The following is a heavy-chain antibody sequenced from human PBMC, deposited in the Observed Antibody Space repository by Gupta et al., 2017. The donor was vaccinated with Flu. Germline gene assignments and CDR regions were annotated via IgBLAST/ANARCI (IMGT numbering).Heavy chain of an antibody. CDR3: ATCSFSEGIFDY. D-gene: IGHD2-15*01. V-gene: IGHV4-59*01. J-gene: IGHJ4*02. Sequence: WIRQPPGKGLEWIGYIYYSGSTNYNPSLKSRVTISVDTSKNQFSLKLSSVTAADTAVYYCATCSFSEGIFDYWGQGTLVTVSS. CDR2: IYYSGST.